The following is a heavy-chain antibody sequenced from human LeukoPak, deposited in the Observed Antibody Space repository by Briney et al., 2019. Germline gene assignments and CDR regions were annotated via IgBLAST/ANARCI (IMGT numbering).Heavy chain of an antibody. D-gene: IGHD1-26*01. J-gene: IGHJ4*02. CDR1: GYTFTGYY. V-gene: IGHV1-2*02. Sequence: GASVKVSCKASGYTFTGYYMHWVRQAPGQGLEWMGWINPNSGGTNYAQKFQGRVTMTRDTSISTAYMERSRLRSDDTAVYYCARARFRSIVGAISEVNYWGQGTLVTVSS. CDR2: INPNSGGT. CDR3: ARARFRSIVGAISEVNY.